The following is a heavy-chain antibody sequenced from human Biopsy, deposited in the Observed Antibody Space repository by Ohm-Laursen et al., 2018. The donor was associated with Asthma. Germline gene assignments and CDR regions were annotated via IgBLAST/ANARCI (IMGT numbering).Heavy chain of an antibody. D-gene: IGHD3-10*01. J-gene: IGHJ6*02. V-gene: IGHV1-2*06. CDR2: INPNSGNT. CDR3: ARAPQPQNYGSGNAQYGLDV. Sequence: SVKASCKSSGYTFNAYYIHWVRQAPGQEFEWMGRINPNSGNTNYAHKFQGRVTMTRDTSISTVYMELTRLRSDDPAVYYCARAPQPQNYGSGNAQYGLDVWGQGTTVTVSS. CDR1: GYTFNAYY.